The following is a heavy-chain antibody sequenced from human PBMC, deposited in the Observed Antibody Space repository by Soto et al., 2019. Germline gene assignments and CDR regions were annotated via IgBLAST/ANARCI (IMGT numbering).Heavy chain of an antibody. J-gene: IGHJ3*01. Sequence: GWSLRIACASSGFTFNFYAMAWVRQAPGKGLEWVSGISVNGRTNYADSVKGRFTISRDNSKNMVFLQMDTLRAEDTALYYCTKAGGWYYYDSSGPPDASHVWGQGTMVTVSS. V-gene: IGHV3-23*01. CDR1: GFTFNFYA. CDR3: TKAGGWYYYDSSGPPDASHV. D-gene: IGHD3-22*01. CDR2: ISVNGRT.